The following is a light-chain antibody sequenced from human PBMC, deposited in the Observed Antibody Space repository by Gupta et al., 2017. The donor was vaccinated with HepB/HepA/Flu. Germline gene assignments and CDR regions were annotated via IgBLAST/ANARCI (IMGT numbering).Light chain of an antibody. CDR2: EAS. CDR1: QIVSGR. CDR3: QPYNSYSPYT. V-gene: IGKV1-5*03. Sequence: TQSPFPLSASLGDRVTITCRASQIVSGRLAWYQQKTGKAPKLLIYEASTLETGVPSRFSGSGSGTHFTLTISGLQPDDFATYFCQPYNSYSPYTFGQGTKLEIK. J-gene: IGKJ2*01.